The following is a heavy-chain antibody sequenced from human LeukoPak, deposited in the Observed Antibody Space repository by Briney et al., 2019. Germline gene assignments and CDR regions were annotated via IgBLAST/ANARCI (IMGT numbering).Heavy chain of an antibody. CDR3: ARAELRYFDWLAPFDY. CDR2: IYYSGST. V-gene: IGHV4-61*01. Sequence: SETLSLTCTVSGGSVSSGSYYRSWIRQPPGKGLEWIGYIYYSGSTNYNPSLKSRVTISVDTSKNQFSLKLSSVTAADTAVYYCARAELRYFDWLAPFDYWGQGTLVTVSS. D-gene: IGHD3-9*01. CDR1: GGSVSSGSYY. J-gene: IGHJ4*02.